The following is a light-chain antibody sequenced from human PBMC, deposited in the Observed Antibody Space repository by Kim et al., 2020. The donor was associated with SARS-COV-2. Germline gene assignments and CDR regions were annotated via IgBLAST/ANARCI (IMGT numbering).Light chain of an antibody. CDR1: NGAVPSAYY. J-gene: IGLJ2*01. CDR2: GTS. V-gene: IGLV7-43*01. CDR3: LLFYGPTVV. Sequence: VTLPCSSSNGAVPSAYYPNGFQRKPGQAPRALIYGTSNKHSWTPARFSGSLLGDKAALTLSGAQLEDEAEYYCLLFYGPTVVFGGGTQLTVL.